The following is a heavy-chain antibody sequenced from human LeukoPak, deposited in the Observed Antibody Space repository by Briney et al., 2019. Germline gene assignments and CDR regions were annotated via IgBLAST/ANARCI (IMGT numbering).Heavy chain of an antibody. J-gene: IGHJ5*02. CDR3: ARDNRPYCSGGTCSSNWFDP. V-gene: IGHV4-38-2*02. CDR1: GYSISSGYY. Sequence: SETLSLTCSGSGYSISSGYYWRWIRQPPGQGLEWIGSIFQSGNTYYNPSLKSPVTISVDTSKNQFSLRLTSVTAAHTAVYFCARDNRPYCSGGTCSSNWFDPWGQGTLVIVSS. D-gene: IGHD2-15*01. CDR2: IFQSGNT.